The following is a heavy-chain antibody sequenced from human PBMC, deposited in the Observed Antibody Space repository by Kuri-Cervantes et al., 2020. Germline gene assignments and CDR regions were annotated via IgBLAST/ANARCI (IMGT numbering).Heavy chain of an antibody. J-gene: IGHJ4*02. CDR2: IYYSGST. Sequence: ESLKISCTVSGGSISSYYWSWIRQPPGKGLEWIGYIYYSGSTNYSPSFKSRVTISVDTSKNQFSLRLSSVTAADTAVYYCARGLIHAAGYGYFDYWGQGSLVTVSS. CDR3: ARGLIHAAGYGYFDY. V-gene: IGHV4-59*12. CDR1: GGSISSYY. D-gene: IGHD3-9*01.